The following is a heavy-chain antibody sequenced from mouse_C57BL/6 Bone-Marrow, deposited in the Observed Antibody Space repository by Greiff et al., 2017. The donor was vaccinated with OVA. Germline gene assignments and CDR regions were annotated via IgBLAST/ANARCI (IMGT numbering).Heavy chain of an antibody. D-gene: IGHD1-1*01. V-gene: IGHV1-67*01. CDR2: ISTYYGDA. J-gene: IGHJ4*01. Sequence: VKLMESGPELVRPGVSVKISCKGSGYTFTDYAMHWVKQSHAKSLEWIGVISTYYGDASYNQKFKDKATMTVDKSSSTAYMELARLTSEDSAVYYCARLGYYYGSSWGFYYAMDYWGQGTSVTVSS. CDR3: ARLGYYYGSSWGFYYAMDY. CDR1: GYTFTDYA.